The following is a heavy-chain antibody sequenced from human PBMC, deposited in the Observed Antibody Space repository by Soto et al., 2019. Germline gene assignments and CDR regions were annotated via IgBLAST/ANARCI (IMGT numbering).Heavy chain of an antibody. CDR3: ARDGVGYYISTSCLNWFDP. D-gene: IGHD2-2*03. Sequence: ASVKVSCKASGYTFTSYGISWVRQAPGQGLEWMGWISAYNGNTNYAQKLQGRVTMTTDTSTSTAYMELRSLRSDDTAVYYCARDGVGYYISTSCLNWFDPWGQGTLVTVSS. CDR2: ISAYNGNT. J-gene: IGHJ5*02. V-gene: IGHV1-18*01. CDR1: GYTFTSYG.